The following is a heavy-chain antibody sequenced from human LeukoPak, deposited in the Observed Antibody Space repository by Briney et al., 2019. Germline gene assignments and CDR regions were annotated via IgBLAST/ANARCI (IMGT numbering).Heavy chain of an antibody. CDR2: SNASGDKT. D-gene: IGHD6-19*01. CDR3: AKPMSGGLAVSADWFDP. V-gene: IGHV3-23*01. CDR1: GVSFNFYA. Sequence: WGSLRLSCAASGVSFNFYAMSWVCRAPPQGLQLVWTSNASGDKTYYAHSVRGRFTISRDNSKDTLYLQLNSLTAEDTAIYYCAKPMSGGLAVSADWFDPWGQGTLVTVSS. J-gene: IGHJ5*02.